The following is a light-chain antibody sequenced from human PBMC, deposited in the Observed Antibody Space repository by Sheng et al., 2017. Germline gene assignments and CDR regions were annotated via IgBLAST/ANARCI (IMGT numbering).Light chain of an antibody. CDR3: QRYYNAPWT. CDR2: AAS. CDR1: QGISNS. V-gene: IGKV1-27*01. J-gene: IGKJ1*01. Sequence: DIQMTQSPSSLSASVGDRVTITCRASQGISNSLAWYQQKPGKVPKLLIYAASTLQSGVPSRFSGSGSGTEFTLTISSLQPVDVATYYCQRYYNAPWTLAKGPRWKSN.